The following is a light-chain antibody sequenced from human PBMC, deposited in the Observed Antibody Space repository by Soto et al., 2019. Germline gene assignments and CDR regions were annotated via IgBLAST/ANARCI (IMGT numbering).Light chain of an antibody. J-gene: IGKJ1*01. CDR1: QSVSSD. V-gene: IGKV3-20*01. Sequence: EIVLTQSPATLSLSPGERATLSCRASQSVSSDLAWYQQKPGQAPRLLIYDASSRATGIPDRFSGSGSGTDFSLTISGLEPEDFAVYYCQQYATSPGTFGQGTKVDIK. CDR2: DAS. CDR3: QQYATSPGT.